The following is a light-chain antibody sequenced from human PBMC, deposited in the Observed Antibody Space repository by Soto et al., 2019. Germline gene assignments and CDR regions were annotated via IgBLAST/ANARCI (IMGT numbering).Light chain of an antibody. V-gene: IGKV3-20*01. CDR3: LQYVSSPWT. J-gene: IGKJ1*01. Sequence: EIVLTQSAATLSLSLGERATLSCRASQPVGGRYLAWFQQKPGQTPRLLIYGASTRAAGVPDRFSGSGSGTDFSLTINRLEPEDFAVYYCLQYVSSPWTFGQGTKVEV. CDR1: QPVGGRY. CDR2: GAS.